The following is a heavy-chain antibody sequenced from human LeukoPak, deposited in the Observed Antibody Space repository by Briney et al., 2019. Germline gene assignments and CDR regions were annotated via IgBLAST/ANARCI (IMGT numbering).Heavy chain of an antibody. CDR1: GYTFTSYG. V-gene: IGHV1-18*04. D-gene: IGHD2-15*01. J-gene: IGHJ6*04. CDR3: ARDGDCSGGSCFWSAGFYYYYYGMDV. CDR2: ISAYNGNT. Sequence: ASVKVSCKASGYTFTSYGISWVRQAPGQGLEWMGWISAYNGNTNYAQKLQGRVTMTTDTSTSTAYMELRRLRSDGTAVYYCARDGDCSGGSCFWSAGFYYYYYGMDVWGKGTTVTVSS.